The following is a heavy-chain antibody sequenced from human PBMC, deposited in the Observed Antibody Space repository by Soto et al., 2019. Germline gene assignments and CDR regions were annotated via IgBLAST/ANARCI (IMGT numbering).Heavy chain of an antibody. CDR2: IIPIFGTA. D-gene: IGHD2-8*01. CDR3: ERDNDRKSDW. Sequence: CKASGGTFSSYAISWVRQAPGQGLEWMGGIIPIFGTANYAQKFQGRVTITADKSTSTAYMELSSLRAEDTAVYYCERDNDRKSDWWGQGTLVTVSS. V-gene: IGHV1-69*06. CDR1: GGTFSSYA. J-gene: IGHJ4*02.